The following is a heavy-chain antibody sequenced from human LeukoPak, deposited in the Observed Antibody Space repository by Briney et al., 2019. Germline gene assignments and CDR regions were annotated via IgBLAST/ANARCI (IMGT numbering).Heavy chain of an antibody. V-gene: IGHV3-30*18. Sequence: GRSLRLSCAASGFTFSSYGMHWVRQAPGKGLEWVAVISYAGSNKYYADSVKGRFTISRDNSKNTLYLQMNSLRAEDTAVYYCAKGEAYCGGDCPRRLDYWGQGTLVTVSS. J-gene: IGHJ4*02. D-gene: IGHD2-21*02. CDR3: AKGEAYCGGDCPRRLDY. CDR1: GFTFSSYG. CDR2: ISYAGSNK.